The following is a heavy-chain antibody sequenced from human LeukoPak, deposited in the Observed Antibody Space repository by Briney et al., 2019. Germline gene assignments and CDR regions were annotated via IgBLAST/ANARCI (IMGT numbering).Heavy chain of an antibody. CDR2: IRSKAYGGTT. D-gene: IGHD2-15*01. Sequence: GGSLRLSCTASGFTFGDYAMSWVRQAPRKGLEWVGFIRSKAYGGTTEYAASVKGRFTISRDDSKSIAYLQMNSLKTEDTAVYYCTSQPYCSGGSCYYYYGMDVWGQGTTVTVSS. J-gene: IGHJ6*02. CDR3: TSQPYCSGGSCYYYYGMDV. CDR1: GFTFGDYA. V-gene: IGHV3-49*04.